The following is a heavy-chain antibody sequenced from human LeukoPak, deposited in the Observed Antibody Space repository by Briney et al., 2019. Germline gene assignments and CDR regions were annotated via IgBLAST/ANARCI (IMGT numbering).Heavy chain of an antibody. D-gene: IGHD1-26*01. Sequence: GESLKISCKGSGYSFTSYWIGWVRQMPGKGLEWMGIIYPGDSDTRYSPSFQGQVTISADKSISTAYLQWSSLKTSDTAMYYCARHWYVGATINWFDPWGQGTLVTVSS. CDR3: ARHWYVGATINWFDP. J-gene: IGHJ5*02. V-gene: IGHV5-51*01. CDR2: IYPGDSDT. CDR1: GYSFTSYW.